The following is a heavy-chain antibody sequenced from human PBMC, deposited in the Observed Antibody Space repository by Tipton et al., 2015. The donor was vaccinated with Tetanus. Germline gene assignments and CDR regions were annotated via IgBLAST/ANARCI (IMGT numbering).Heavy chain of an antibody. J-gene: IGHJ4*02. CDR1: GFTFSAYW. V-gene: IGHV3-7*01. CDR2: IKLDGSET. CDR3: ARDFGYCNGGSCYRPFDY. Sequence: AVSGFTFSAYWMSWVRQAPGKGLDWVANIKLDGSETYYVDSVKGRFTISRDNAQNSLFLQMNSLRAEDTAVYYCARDFGYCNGGSCYRPFDYWGQGTLVTVSS. D-gene: IGHD2-15*01.